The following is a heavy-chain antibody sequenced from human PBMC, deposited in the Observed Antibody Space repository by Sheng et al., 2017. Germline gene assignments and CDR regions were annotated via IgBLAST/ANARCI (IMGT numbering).Heavy chain of an antibody. Sequence: QVQLQQWGAGLLKPSETLSLTCEVYGGSFSGNYWSWIRQPPGKGLEWIGEINHSGSTNYNPSLKSRVTISVDTSKNQFSLKLSSVTAADTAVYYCARALRFGYSSSRAPYYYGMDVWGQGTTVTVSS. CDR2: INHSGST. CDR3: ARALRFGYSSSRAPYYYGMDV. V-gene: IGHV4-34*01. J-gene: IGHJ6*02. D-gene: IGHD6-13*01. CDR1: GGSFSGNY.